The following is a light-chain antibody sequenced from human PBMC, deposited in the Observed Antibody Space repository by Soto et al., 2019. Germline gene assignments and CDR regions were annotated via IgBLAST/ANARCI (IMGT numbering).Light chain of an antibody. CDR3: QQYNNWPPLT. J-gene: IGKJ1*01. V-gene: IGKV3-15*01. CDR1: QSVSSN. Sequence: EIVMTQFPVTLSVSPGERATLSCRASQSVSSNLAWYQQKPGQAPRLLIYGASTRATGIPARFSGSGSGTEFTLTISSLQSEDFALYYCQQYNNWPPLTFGQGTKVEIK. CDR2: GAS.